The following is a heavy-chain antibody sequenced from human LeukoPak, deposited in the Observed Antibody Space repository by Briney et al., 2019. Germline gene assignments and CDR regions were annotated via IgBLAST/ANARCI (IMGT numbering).Heavy chain of an antibody. CDR1: GGSFSVYY. D-gene: IGHD6-13*01. Sequence: PSATLSLTCAVYGGSFSVYYWGWVRQPPGKGREWIGEISHSGSTNYNPPLKSRVTTSVDTSKNQSSLKLSSVTAAATAVYYCARGRIAAATIDPWGQGTLVTVSS. CDR2: ISHSGST. J-gene: IGHJ5*02. CDR3: ARGRIAAATIDP. V-gene: IGHV4-34*01.